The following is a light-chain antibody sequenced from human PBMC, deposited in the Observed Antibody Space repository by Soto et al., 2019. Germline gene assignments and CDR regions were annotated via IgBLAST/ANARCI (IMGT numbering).Light chain of an antibody. Sequence: SALTQPASVSGSPGQSITISCTGTSSYIGGYKYVSWYQQHPGKAPKLMIYDVSNRPSGVSNRFSGSKSGNTATLTISGLQGEDEAGYYCSSYTGGSTYVFGTGTKVTVL. J-gene: IGLJ1*01. CDR3: SSYTGGSTYV. V-gene: IGLV2-14*01. CDR1: SSYIGGYKY. CDR2: DVS.